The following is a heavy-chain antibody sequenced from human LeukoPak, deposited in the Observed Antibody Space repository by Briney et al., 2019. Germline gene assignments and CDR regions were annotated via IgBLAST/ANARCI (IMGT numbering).Heavy chain of an antibody. CDR1: GFTFSSSW. CDR3: ARASGNPDY. D-gene: IGHD6-19*01. J-gene: IGHJ4*02. CDR2: IKADGSGK. Sequence: GGSLRLSCVASGFTFSSSWMTWVRQAPGMGLERVANIKADGSGKYYVDSVRGRFSISRDNAKNSLYLQMNSLRAEDTAVYYCARASGNPDYWGQGTLVTVSS. V-gene: IGHV3-7*01.